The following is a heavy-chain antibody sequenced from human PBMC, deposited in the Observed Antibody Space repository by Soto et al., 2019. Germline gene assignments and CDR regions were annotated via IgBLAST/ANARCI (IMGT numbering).Heavy chain of an antibody. CDR1: GFSFSTYA. D-gene: IGHD2-2*01. J-gene: IGHJ5*02. V-gene: IGHV3-23*01. Sequence: EVQLLESEGDLVPAGGSLRLSCAVSGFSFSTYAMSWVFQAPGKGLEWVSGSSAGGGHTYYADTVRGLFTISRDNSKDTLYLQIPSLRAEDTAFYYCAKHAEYQLVGWFDHWGQGTLVTVSS. CDR2: SSAGGGHT. CDR3: AKHAEYQLVGWFDH.